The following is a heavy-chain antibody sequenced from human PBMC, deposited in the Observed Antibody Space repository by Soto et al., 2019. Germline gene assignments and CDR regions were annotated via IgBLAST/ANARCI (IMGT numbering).Heavy chain of an antibody. J-gene: IGHJ5*02. CDR1: GVTFSSYA. Sequence: GGSLRLSYAGSGVTFSSYAMSWARHAPGKGLEGVSAISGSGGSTYYADSVKGRFTISRDNSKNTLYVQMNSLRAEDTAVYYCATAGDSSGPWGQGTLVTVSS. CDR2: ISGSGGST. D-gene: IGHD3-22*01. CDR3: ATAGDSSGP. V-gene: IGHV3-23*01.